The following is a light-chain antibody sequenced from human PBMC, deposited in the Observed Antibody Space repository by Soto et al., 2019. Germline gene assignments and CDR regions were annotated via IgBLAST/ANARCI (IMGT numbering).Light chain of an antibody. CDR3: QQSYSSPYT. J-gene: IGKJ2*01. Sequence: DIQMTQSPSSLSASVGDRVTITCRASQSISSYLNWYQQKPGKAPNLLIYAASSLQSGVPSRFSGSGSGTDFTLTISSLQPEDFATYYCQQSYSSPYTFGQGTQL. CDR2: AAS. V-gene: IGKV1-39*01. CDR1: QSISSY.